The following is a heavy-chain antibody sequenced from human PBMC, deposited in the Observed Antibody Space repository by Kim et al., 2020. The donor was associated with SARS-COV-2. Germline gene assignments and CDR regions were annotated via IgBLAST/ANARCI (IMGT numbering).Heavy chain of an antibody. CDR1: GYTFTSYY. Sequence: ASVKVSCKASGYTFTSYYMHWVRQAPGQGLEWMGIINPSGGSTSYAQKFQGRVTMTRDTSTSTVYMELSSLRSEDTAVYYCARDRPLQAAGRPDVYFDYWGQGTLVTVSS. V-gene: IGHV1-46*01. J-gene: IGHJ4*02. CDR2: INPSGGST. D-gene: IGHD2-15*01. CDR3: ARDRPLQAAGRPDVYFDY.